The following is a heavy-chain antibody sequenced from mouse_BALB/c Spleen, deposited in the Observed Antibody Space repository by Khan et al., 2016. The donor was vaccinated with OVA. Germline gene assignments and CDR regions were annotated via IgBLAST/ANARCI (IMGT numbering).Heavy chain of an antibody. D-gene: IGHD1-1*01. V-gene: IGHV1-7*01. CDR1: GYTFTKYW. CDR2: INHSTGYT. Sequence: VQLVESGAELAKPGASVKMSCKASGYTFTKYWMHWVKQRPGQGLEWIGYINHSTGYTEYNQKLKAKATLPADKSYSTAYMQLSSLTSEDSAVYYCVNHGSSSAWFTYWGQGTLVTVSA. CDR3: VNHGSSSAWFTY. J-gene: IGHJ3*01.